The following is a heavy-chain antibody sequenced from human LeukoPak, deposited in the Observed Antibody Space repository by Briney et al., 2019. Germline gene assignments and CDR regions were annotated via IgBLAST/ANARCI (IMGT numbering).Heavy chain of an antibody. D-gene: IGHD2-2*01. V-gene: IGHV4-31*03. CDR3: ARGYELDY. CDR1: GGSISSGGYY. Sequence: PSETLSLTCTVSGGSISSGGYYWSWIRQHPGKGLEWIGSIYYNGSTYYTPSLKSRVTISVDTSKNQFSLKLSSVTAADTAVYYCARGYELDYWGQGTPVTVSS. J-gene: IGHJ4*02. CDR2: IYYNGST.